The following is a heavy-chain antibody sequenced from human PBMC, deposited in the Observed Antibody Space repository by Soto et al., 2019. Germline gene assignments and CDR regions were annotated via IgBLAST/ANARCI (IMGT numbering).Heavy chain of an antibody. CDR2: IIPILGIA. CDR3: ARGGYETYYYYYMDV. D-gene: IGHD1-26*01. CDR1: GGTFSSYT. J-gene: IGHJ6*03. V-gene: IGHV1-69*02. Sequence: QVQLVQSGAEVKKPGSSVKVSCKASGGTFSSYTISWVRQAPGQGLEWMGRIIPILGIANYAQKFQGRVTITADKSTSTAYMELSSLRSEDTAVYYCARGGYETYYYYYMDVWGKGTTVTVSS.